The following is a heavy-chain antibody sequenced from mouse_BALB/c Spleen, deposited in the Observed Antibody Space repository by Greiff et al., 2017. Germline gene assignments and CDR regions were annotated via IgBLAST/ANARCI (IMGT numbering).Heavy chain of an antibody. CDR2: ISSGGST. V-gene: IGHV5-6-5*01. CDR1: GFPFGSYA. J-gene: IGHJ2*01. D-gene: IGHD2-1*01. CDR3: ARGNGNYYFDY. Sequence: EVKLMESGGGLVKPGGSLKLSCAASGFPFGSYAMSWVRQTPEKRLEWVASISSGGSTYYPDSVKGRFTISRDNARNILYLQMSSLRSEDTAMYYCARGNGNYYFDYWGQGTTLTVSS.